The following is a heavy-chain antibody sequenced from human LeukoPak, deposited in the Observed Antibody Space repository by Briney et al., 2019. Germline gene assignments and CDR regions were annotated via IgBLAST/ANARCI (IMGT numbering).Heavy chain of an antibody. V-gene: IGHV3-30-3*01. CDR3: ARESLICAFDI. Sequence: GGSLRLSCAASGFTFSSYAMHWVRQAPGKGLEWVAVISYDGSNKYYADSVKGRFTISRDNSKNTLYLQMNSLRAEDTAVYYCARESLICAFDIWGQGTMVTVSS. J-gene: IGHJ3*02. D-gene: IGHD2-8*01. CDR2: ISYDGSNK. CDR1: GFTFSSYA.